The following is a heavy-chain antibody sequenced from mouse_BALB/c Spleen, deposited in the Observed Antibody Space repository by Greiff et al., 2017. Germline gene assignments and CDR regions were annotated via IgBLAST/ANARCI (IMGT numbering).Heavy chain of an antibody. CDR3: ARDGLNAMDY. V-gene: IGHV5-6-5*01. CDR1: GFTFSSYA. D-gene: IGHD2-4*01. Sequence: EVKLMESGGGLVKPGGSLKLSCAASGFTFSSYAMSWVRQTTEKRLEWVASISSGGSTYYPDSVKGRFTISRDNARNILYLQMSSLRSEDTAMYYCARDGLNAMDYWGQGTSVTVSS. CDR2: ISSGGST. J-gene: IGHJ4*01.